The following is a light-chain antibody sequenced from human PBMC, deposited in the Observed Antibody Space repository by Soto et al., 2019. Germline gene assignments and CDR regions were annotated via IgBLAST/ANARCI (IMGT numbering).Light chain of an antibody. CDR2: DAS. CDR3: QQYSDWPLT. CDR1: QSVSSY. Sequence: EIVLTQSPATLSLSPGERATLSCRASQSVSSYLAWYQQKPGQAPRLLIYDASTRATGIPARFRGSGSGTDFTLTISSLQSEDLAVYFCQQYSDWPLTFGPGTKVDI. V-gene: IGKV3-11*01. J-gene: IGKJ3*01.